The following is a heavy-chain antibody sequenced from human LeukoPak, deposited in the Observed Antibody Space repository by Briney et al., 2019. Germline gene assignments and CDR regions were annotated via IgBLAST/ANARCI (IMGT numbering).Heavy chain of an antibody. Sequence: PGRSLRLSCAASGFIFSSYAMNWLRQAPGKGLEGVAFISYDGSKKYYGDSVKGRFTISRDYSKNTLFLHLNSLRAEDTAVYYCARDSGSYLNYFDYWGQGTLVTVSS. CDR2: ISYDGSKK. V-gene: IGHV3-30*04. J-gene: IGHJ4*02. CDR3: ARDSGSYLNYFDY. D-gene: IGHD1-26*01. CDR1: GFIFSSYA.